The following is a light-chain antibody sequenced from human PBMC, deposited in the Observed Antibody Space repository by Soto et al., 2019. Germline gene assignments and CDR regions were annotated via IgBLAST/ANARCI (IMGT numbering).Light chain of an antibody. J-gene: IGLJ1*01. CDR2: DVT. V-gene: IGLV2-14*03. CDR3: NSYTSSTTFYV. CDR1: SSDVGGYKY. Sequence: QSALTQPASVSGSPGQSITISCTGTSSDVGGYKYVSWYQQHPGKAPKLIIYDVTNRPSGVSNRFSGSKSGNTASLTISGLQAEDEADYYCNSYTSSTTFYVFGTGTKVTVL.